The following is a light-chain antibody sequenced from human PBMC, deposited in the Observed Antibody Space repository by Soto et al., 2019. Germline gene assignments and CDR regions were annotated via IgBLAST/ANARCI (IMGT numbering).Light chain of an antibody. J-gene: IGLJ3*02. CDR2: SNH. CDR3: AGWDDSLNGWV. V-gene: IGLV1-44*01. Sequence: QAVVTQPPSASGTPGQRVTISCSGGSSNMGRNTVHWYRQVPGTAPKLLIYSNHQRPPGVPDRISGSKSGTSASLAISGLQSEDEADYYCAGWDDSLNGWVFGGGTKLTVL. CDR1: SSNMGRNT.